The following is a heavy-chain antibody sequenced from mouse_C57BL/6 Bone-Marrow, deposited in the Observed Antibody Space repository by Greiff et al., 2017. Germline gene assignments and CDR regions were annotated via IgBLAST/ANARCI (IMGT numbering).Heavy chain of an antibody. CDR3: ASFDGSYFDI. CDR1: GFNIKDDY. D-gene: IGHD2-3*01. Sequence: VQLQQSGAELVRPGASVKLSCTASGFNIKDDYIHWVKQRPEQGLEWIGWIDPEIGDTEYASKFQGKATITSDTSSNTAYLQLSSLTSEDTAVYYCASFDGSYFDIWGRGTPLSVAS. J-gene: IGHJ2*01. CDR2: IDPEIGDT. V-gene: IGHV14-4*01.